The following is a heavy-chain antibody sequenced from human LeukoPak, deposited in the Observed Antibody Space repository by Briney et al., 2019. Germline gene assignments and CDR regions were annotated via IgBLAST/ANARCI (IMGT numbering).Heavy chain of an antibody. Sequence: SETLSLTCTVSGGSVSSYYWSWIRQPPGKGLGWIGYIHYSGSTKYNPSLKSRVTISVDTSKNQFSLKLSSVTAADTAVYYCARGVELPDYWGQGTLVTVSS. D-gene: IGHD2-15*01. CDR1: GGSVSSYY. CDR2: IHYSGST. CDR3: ARGVELPDY. V-gene: IGHV4-59*02. J-gene: IGHJ4*02.